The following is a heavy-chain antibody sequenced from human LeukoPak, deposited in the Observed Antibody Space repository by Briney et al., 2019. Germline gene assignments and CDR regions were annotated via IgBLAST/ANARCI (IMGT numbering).Heavy chain of an antibody. Sequence: SETPSLTCTVSGGSINTYYWSWIRQPPGKGLEGIGYIYYSGSTNYNPSLTSRVTMSVDTSKTLFSLNLSSVTAADTAVYYCARALLWGYDYWGQGTLVTVSS. CDR3: ARALLWGYDY. V-gene: IGHV4-59*01. J-gene: IGHJ4*02. CDR1: GGSINTYY. CDR2: IYYSGST. D-gene: IGHD2-2*01.